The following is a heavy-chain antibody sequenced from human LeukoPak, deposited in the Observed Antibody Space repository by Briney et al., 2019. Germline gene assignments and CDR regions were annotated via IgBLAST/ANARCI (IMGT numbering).Heavy chain of an antibody. CDR3: AKASNSDFWSGYSHYYYMDV. J-gene: IGHJ6*03. CDR2: ISGSGGST. D-gene: IGHD3-3*01. Sequence: PGGSLRLSCAASGFTFSSYAMSWVRQAPGKGLEWVSAISGSGGSTYYADSVKGRFTISRDNSKNTLYLQMNSQRAEDTAVYYCAKASNSDFWSGYSHYYYMDVWGKGTTVTVSS. CDR1: GFTFSSYA. V-gene: IGHV3-23*01.